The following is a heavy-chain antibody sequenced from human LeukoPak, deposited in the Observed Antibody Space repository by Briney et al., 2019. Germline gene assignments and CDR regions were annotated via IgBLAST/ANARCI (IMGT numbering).Heavy chain of an antibody. V-gene: IGHV4-4*07. CDR2: IYTSGST. CDR1: GGSISSYY. D-gene: IGHD2-2*01. Sequence: SETLSLTCTVSGGSISSYYWSWIRQPAGKGLEWIGRIYTSGSTNYNPSLKSRVTMSVDTSKNQFSLKLSSVTAADTAVYYCARSPLYCSSTSCYGDGYYYYYMDVWGKGTTVTVSS. J-gene: IGHJ6*03. CDR3: ARSPLYCSSTSCYGDGYYYYYMDV.